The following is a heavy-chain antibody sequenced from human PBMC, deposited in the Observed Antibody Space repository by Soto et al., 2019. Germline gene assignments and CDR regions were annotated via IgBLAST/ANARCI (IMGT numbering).Heavy chain of an antibody. J-gene: IGHJ6*04. CDR1: GYTFTSYY. CDR3: ARDFGSSPVPGYYYYYGMDV. Sequence: ASVKVSCTASGYTFTSYYIHWVRQAPGQGLEWMGIINPSGGSTSYAQKFQGRVTMTRDTSTSTVYMELSSLRSEDTAVYYCARDFGSSPVPGYYYYYGMDVWGKGTTVTVSS. D-gene: IGHD6-13*01. CDR2: INPSGGST. V-gene: IGHV1-46*01.